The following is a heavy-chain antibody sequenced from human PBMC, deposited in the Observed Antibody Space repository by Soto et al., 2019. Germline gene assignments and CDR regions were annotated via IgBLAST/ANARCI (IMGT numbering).Heavy chain of an antibody. CDR1: GGTFSSLD. Sequence: SVKVSCRASGGTFSSLDINWVRQAPGQGLEWMGGIIPISETTNYAQIFQGRVSIVADKSTSTAYMELSRLRSEDTAVYYCPRALLSHSYDSGGYDSYFHAMDVWGQGTPVTVSS. J-gene: IGHJ6*02. CDR3: PRALLSHSYDSGGYDSYFHAMDV. D-gene: IGHD3-22*01. CDR2: IIPISETT. V-gene: IGHV1-69*06.